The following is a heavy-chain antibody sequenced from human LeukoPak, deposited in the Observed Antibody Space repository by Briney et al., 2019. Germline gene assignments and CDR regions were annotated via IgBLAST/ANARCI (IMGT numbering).Heavy chain of an antibody. Sequence: SETLSLTCAVYGGSFSGYYWSWIRQPPGKGLEWIGEINHSGSTNYNPSLKSRVTISVDTSKNQFSLKLSSVTAADTAVYYCARQGYSGYDWAFDYWGQGTLVTVSS. CDR2: INHSGST. V-gene: IGHV4-34*01. CDR1: GGSFSGYY. D-gene: IGHD5-12*01. J-gene: IGHJ4*02. CDR3: ARQGYSGYDWAFDY.